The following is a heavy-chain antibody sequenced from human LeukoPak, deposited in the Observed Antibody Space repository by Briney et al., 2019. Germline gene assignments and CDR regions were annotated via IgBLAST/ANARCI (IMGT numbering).Heavy chain of an antibody. D-gene: IGHD2-21*02. J-gene: IGHJ4*02. CDR1: GGSISSYY. V-gene: IGHV4-59*08. Sequence: EASETLSLTCTVSGGSISSYYWSWIRQPPGKGPEWIGYIYYSGSTNYNPSLKSRVTISVDTSKNQFSLKLSSVTAADTAVYYCARTLAYCGGDCYSAFDYWGQGTLVTVSS. CDR3: ARTLAYCGGDCYSAFDY. CDR2: IYYSGST.